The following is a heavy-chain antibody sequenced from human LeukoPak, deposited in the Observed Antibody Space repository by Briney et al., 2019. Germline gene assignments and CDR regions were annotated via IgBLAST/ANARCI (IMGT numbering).Heavy chain of an antibody. D-gene: IGHD6-19*01. J-gene: IGHJ4*02. V-gene: IGHV3-66*01. CDR3: AREPGSGWYRGEYYFDY. Sequence: GGSLRLSCVASGFTVSSKYMSWVRQAPGKGLEWVSVIYSGGSTYYADSVKGRFTISRDNSKNTLYLQMNSLRAEDTAVYYCAREPGSGWYRGEYYFDYWGQGTLVTVSS. CDR1: GFTVSSKY. CDR2: IYSGGST.